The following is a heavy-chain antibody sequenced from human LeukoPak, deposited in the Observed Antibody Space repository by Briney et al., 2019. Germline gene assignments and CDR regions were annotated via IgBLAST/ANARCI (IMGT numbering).Heavy chain of an antibody. J-gene: IGHJ4*02. Sequence: SETLSLTCTVSSGSISSSSYYWGWIRQPPGKGLLWFGTIYYNGATQYNPSLKSRVTISVDTYKNQFSLKLTSVTAADTAVYYCAREDRVGATTGSDHWGQGTLVTVSS. CDR3: AREDRVGATTGSDH. D-gene: IGHD1-26*01. CDR2: IYYNGAT. V-gene: IGHV4-39*01. CDR1: SGSISSSSYY.